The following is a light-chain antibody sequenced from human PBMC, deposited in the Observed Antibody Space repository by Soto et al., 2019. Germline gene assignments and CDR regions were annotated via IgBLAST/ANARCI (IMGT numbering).Light chain of an antibody. Sequence: DIQMTQSPSSLSASVGDRVTITCQARQDISNYLNWYQQKPGKAPKLLIYDASNLETGVPSRFSGSGSGTDFTFTISSLQPEDIATYYCQQYDNLPHSLTFGGGTKVEIK. CDR2: DAS. CDR3: QQYDNLPHSLT. CDR1: QDISNY. J-gene: IGKJ4*01. V-gene: IGKV1-33*01.